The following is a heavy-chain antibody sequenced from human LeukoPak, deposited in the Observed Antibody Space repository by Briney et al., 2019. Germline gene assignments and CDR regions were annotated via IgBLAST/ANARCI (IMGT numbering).Heavy chain of an antibody. CDR2: ISYDENNK. D-gene: IGHD3-22*01. V-gene: IGHV3-30-3*01. CDR1: GFTFNNYS. CDR3: ARAPSHSSGYYLPY. J-gene: IGHJ4*02. Sequence: GRSLRLSCAASGFTFNNYSMHWVRQAPGKGLEWVAVISYDENNKFYADSVRGRFTISRDNSNNTLYLQMDSLRAEDTAVYYCARAPSHSSGYYLPYWGQGTPLTVSS.